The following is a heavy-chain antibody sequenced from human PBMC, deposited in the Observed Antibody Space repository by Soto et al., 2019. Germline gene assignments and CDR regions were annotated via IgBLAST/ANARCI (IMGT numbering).Heavy chain of an antibody. CDR1: GGTFSSYA. Sequence: WASVKVSCKASGGTFSSYAISWVRQAPGQGLEWMGGIIPIFGTANYAQKFQGRVKITADESTSTAYMELSSLRSEDTAGYYCARGYSGSYYDYWGQGTLVTVSS. J-gene: IGHJ4*02. D-gene: IGHD1-26*01. CDR3: ARGYSGSYYDY. V-gene: IGHV1-69*13. CDR2: IIPIFGTA.